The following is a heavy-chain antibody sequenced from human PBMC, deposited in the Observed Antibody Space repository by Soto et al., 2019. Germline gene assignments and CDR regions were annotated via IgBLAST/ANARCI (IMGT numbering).Heavy chain of an antibody. CDR2: ISMSGSYK. V-gene: IGHV3-11*06. Sequence: VQLVESGGALVKPGGSLRLSCVGSDFSLSGSYMSWVRQAPGKGLEWLSFISMSGSYKTYAASVEGRFTISRDNVKNILYLQMDCLRAEDTAVYYCASRGHCSNGQCHPFDSWSQGTQVTVSS. J-gene: IGHJ4*02. CDR1: DFSLSGSY. D-gene: IGHD2-8*01. CDR3: ASRGHCSNGQCHPFDS.